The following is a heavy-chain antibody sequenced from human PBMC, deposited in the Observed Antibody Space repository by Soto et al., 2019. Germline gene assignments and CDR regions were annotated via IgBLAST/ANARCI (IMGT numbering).Heavy chain of an antibody. CDR3: ARWVAAAGTRWFDP. CDR2: INAGNGNT. D-gene: IGHD6-13*01. V-gene: IGHV1-3*01. CDR1: GYTFTSYA. Sequence: GASVKVSCKASGYTFTSYAMHWVRQAPGQRLEWMGWINAGNGNTKYSQKFQGRVTITRDTSASTAYMELSSLRSEDTAVYYCARWVAAAGTRWFDPWGQGTLVTVSS. J-gene: IGHJ5*02.